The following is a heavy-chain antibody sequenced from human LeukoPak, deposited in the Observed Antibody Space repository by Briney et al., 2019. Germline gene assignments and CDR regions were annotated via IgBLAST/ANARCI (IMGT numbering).Heavy chain of an antibody. D-gene: IGHD1-1*01. CDR2: IYHSGST. CDR3: ARDPVGTGPFDP. V-gene: IGHV4-30-2*01. CDR1: GGSISSGGYY. J-gene: IGHJ5*02. Sequence: PSETLSLTCTVSGGSISSGGYYWSWIRQPPGKGLEWIGYIYHSGSTYYDPSLKSRVTISVDRSKNQFSLKLSSVTAADTAVYYCARDPVGTGPFDPWGQGTLVTVSS.